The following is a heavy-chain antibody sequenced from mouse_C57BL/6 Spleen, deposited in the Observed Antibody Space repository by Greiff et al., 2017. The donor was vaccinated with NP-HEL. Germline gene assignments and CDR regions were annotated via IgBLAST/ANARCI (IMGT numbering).Heavy chain of an antibody. V-gene: IGHV1-69*01. CDR2: IDPSDSYT. J-gene: IGHJ4*01. Sequence: QVQLKQPGAELVMPGASVKLSCKASGYTFTSYWMHWVKQRPGQGLEWIGEIDPSDSYTNYNQKFKGKSTLTVDKSSSTAYMQLSSLTSEDSAVYYCARRKLYYAMDYWGQGTSVTVSS. CDR3: ARRKLYYAMDY. D-gene: IGHD1-3*01. CDR1: GYTFTSYW.